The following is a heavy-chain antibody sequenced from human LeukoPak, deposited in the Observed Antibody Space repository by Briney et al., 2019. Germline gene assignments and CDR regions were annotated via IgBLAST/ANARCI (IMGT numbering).Heavy chain of an antibody. V-gene: IGHV3-23*01. Sequence: GGSLRLSCAVSGFTFSSYGMSWVRQAPGKGLEWVSGISGSGDNTYHADSVKGRFTISRDNSKNTLYLQMNSLRAEDTAVYYCARGPSGYHNTGGQGTLVTVSS. CDR1: GFTFSSYG. CDR3: ARGPSGYHNT. J-gene: IGHJ4*02. D-gene: IGHD5-12*01. CDR2: ISGSGDNT.